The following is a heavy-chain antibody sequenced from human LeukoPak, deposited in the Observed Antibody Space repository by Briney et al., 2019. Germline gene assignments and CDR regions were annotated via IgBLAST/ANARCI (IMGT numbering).Heavy chain of an antibody. D-gene: IGHD3-16*02. V-gene: IGHV3-20*04. CDR2: INWNGGST. J-gene: IGHJ4*02. CDR3: ARDWFTRLGELSPDRAFDY. CDR1: GFTFDDSV. Sequence: GGSLRLSCAASGFTFDDSVMSWVRQVPGKGLEWVSGINWNGGSTGYVDYVKGRFTISRDNAKNSLYLQMNSLRAEDTALYYCARDWFTRLGELSPDRAFDYWGQGTLVTVSS.